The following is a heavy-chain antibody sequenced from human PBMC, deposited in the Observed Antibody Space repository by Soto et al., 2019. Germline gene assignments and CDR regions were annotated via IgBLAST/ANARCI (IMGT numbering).Heavy chain of an antibody. J-gene: IGHJ4*02. CDR3: ARDRSYYYDSSGYYPDYPTSD. CDR2: IWYDGSNK. V-gene: IGHV3-33*01. Sequence: QVQLVESGGGVVQPGRPLRLSCAASGFTFSSYGMHWVRQAPGKGLEWVAVIWYDGSNKYYADSVKGRFTISRDNSKNTLYLQMNSLRAEDTAVYYCARDRSYYYDSSGYYPDYPTSDWGQGTLVTVSS. D-gene: IGHD3-22*01. CDR1: GFTFSSYG.